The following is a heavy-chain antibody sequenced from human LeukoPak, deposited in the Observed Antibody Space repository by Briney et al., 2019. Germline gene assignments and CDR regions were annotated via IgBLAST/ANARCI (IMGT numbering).Heavy chain of an antibody. CDR1: GFTFSSYS. CDR2: ISSSSSYI. D-gene: IGHD6-13*01. Sequence: GGSLRLSCAASGFTFSSYSMNWVRQAPGKGLEWVSSISSSSSYIYYADSVKGRFTISRDNAKNSRYLQMNSLRAEDTAVYYCAREAGYSRIFDYWGQGTLVTVSS. V-gene: IGHV3-21*01. CDR3: AREAGYSRIFDY. J-gene: IGHJ4*02.